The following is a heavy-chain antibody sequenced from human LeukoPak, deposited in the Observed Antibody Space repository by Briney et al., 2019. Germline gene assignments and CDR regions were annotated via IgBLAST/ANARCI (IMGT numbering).Heavy chain of an antibody. J-gene: IGHJ3*02. CDR1: GFTFSSYW. D-gene: IGHD4-23*01. CDR3: ARHNYGGGSGNAFDI. CDR2: INSDGSST. V-gene: IGHV3-74*01. Sequence: PGGSLRLSCAASGFTFSSYWMHWVRQAPGKGLVWVSRINSDGSSTSYADSVKGRFTISRDNAKNSLYLHMDSLRAEDTAVYFCARHNYGGGSGNAFDIWGQGTMVTVSS.